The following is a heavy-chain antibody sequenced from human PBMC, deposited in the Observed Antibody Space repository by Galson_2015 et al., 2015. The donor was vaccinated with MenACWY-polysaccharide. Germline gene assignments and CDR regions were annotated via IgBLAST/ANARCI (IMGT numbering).Heavy chain of an antibody. D-gene: IGHD3-16*01. CDR1: GFSLITKGVG. J-gene: IGHJ3*01. CDR3: AHVMITFGGVIGDDAFDV. V-gene: IGHV2-5*02. CDR2: IYWDGDN. Sequence: PALVKPTQTLTLTCTFSGFSLITKGVGVYWIRQPPGKALEWLAVIYWDGDNRYSPSLRSRLTVTKDTSKNQVVLTMTNMDPVDTATYYCAHVMITFGGVIGDDAFDVWGQGTMVTVSS.